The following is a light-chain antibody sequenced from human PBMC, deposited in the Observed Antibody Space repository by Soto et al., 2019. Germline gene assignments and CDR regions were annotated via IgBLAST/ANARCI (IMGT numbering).Light chain of an antibody. CDR3: QKLDNFPLT. Sequence: DIQMAQSPSSLSASGGEGVTITCRASQGISSYLAWYQQKPGKAPKLLIYAASTLQSGVPSRFSGSGSGTDFTLTISSLQPEDFATYYCQKLDNFPLTFGQGTLLEIK. CDR1: QGISSY. J-gene: IGKJ5*01. CDR2: AAS. V-gene: IGKV1-9*01.